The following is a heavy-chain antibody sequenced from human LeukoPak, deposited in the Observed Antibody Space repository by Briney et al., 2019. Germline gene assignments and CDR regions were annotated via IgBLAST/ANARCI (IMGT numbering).Heavy chain of an antibody. CDR3: AVPAAMGYYYYYMDV. CDR2: ISSSSSYI. Sequence: GGSLRLSCAASGFTFSSYSMNWDRQAPGKGLEWVSSISSSSSYIYYADSVKGRFTISRDNAKNSLYLQMNSLRAEDTAVYYCAVPAAMGYYYYYMDVWGKGTTVTVSS. D-gene: IGHD2-2*01. J-gene: IGHJ6*03. CDR1: GFTFSSYS. V-gene: IGHV3-21*01.